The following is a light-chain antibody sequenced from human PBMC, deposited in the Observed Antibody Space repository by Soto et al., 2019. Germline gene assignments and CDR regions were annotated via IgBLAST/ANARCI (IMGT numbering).Light chain of an antibody. Sequence: EIVLTQSPGTLALSPGERATLSCRASQSVSSSYLAWYQQRPGQAPRLLIFGASYRATGIPDRFSGSGCGTDFPLTNHTPEHENFAICYRGKYSRSPPEFHVAPGTKVD. J-gene: IGKJ3*01. CDR3: GKYSRSPPEFH. V-gene: IGKV3-20*01. CDR1: QSVSSSY. CDR2: GAS.